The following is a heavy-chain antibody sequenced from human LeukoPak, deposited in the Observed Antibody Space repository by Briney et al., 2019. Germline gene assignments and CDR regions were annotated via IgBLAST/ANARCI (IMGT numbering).Heavy chain of an antibody. V-gene: IGHV3-48*04. D-gene: IGHD4-17*01. CDR2: ISSSSSTI. CDR3: ARGPNYGTFDY. CDR1: GSTFSSYS. J-gene: IGHJ4*02. Sequence: GGSLRLPCAASGSTFSSYSMNWVRQAPGKGLEWVSYISSSSSTIYYADSVKGRFTISRDNAKNTLYLQMNSLRAEDTAVYYCARGPNYGTFDYWGQGTLVTVSS.